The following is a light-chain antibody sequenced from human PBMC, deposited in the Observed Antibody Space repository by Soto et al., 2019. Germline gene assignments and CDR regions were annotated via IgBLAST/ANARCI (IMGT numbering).Light chain of an antibody. J-gene: IGKJ1*01. Sequence: DFKMTQSPSKMAASVGERVNITCRASQIIRSRLAWFQQKPGKAPKLLIYDASSLESGVPQRFSGSGSGTEFTLTISSLQSEDFAVYYCQQYNNWPPVGQGTKVDI. CDR2: DAS. V-gene: IGKV1-5*01. CDR1: QIIRSR. CDR3: QQYNNWPP.